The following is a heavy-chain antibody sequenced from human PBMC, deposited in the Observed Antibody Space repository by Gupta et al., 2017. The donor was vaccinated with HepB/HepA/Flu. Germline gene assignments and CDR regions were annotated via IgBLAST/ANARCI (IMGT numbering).Heavy chain of an antibody. Sequence: ELQLVESGGGLGKPGGSLRLSCAASGVTLGTYPMNWVRQAPGKGLEWVSSISSSSSYIYYADSVKGRFTISRDNAKHSLYLQMNSLRAEDTAVYYCARDPHGMDVWGQGTTVTVSS. CDR1: GVTLGTYP. V-gene: IGHV3-21*01. CDR2: ISSSSSYI. CDR3: ARDPHGMDV. J-gene: IGHJ6*02.